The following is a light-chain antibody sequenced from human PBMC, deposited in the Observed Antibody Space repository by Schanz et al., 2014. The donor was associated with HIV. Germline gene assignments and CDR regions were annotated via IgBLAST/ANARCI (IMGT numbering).Light chain of an antibody. J-gene: IGLJ3*02. V-gene: IGLV1-40*01. CDR3: QSYDSSLSGWV. CDR2: GNN. Sequence: QSVLTQPPSVSGAPGQRVTISCTGSSSNIGAGYDVHWYQQLRGTAPKLLIYGNNNRPSGVPDRFSGSKSGTSASLAITGLQAEDEADYYCQSYDSSLSGWVFGGGTKLTVL. CDR1: SSNIGAGYD.